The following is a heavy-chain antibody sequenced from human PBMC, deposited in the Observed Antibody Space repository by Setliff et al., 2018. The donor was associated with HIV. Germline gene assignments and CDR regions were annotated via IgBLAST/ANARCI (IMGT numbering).Heavy chain of an antibody. J-gene: IGHJ6*02. V-gene: IGHV4-59*01. Sequence: AETLSLTCTDSGGPISSDYWSWMRQPPGKGVEWIGYIYYSGSTNYNPSLKSRVTISVATSKNQFSLKLNSVTTADTAVYYCARSRTSSGYYGVSGYGMDVWGQGTTVTVSS. D-gene: IGHD3-22*01. CDR3: ARSRTSSGYYGVSGYGMDV. CDR2: IYYSGST. CDR1: GGPISSDY.